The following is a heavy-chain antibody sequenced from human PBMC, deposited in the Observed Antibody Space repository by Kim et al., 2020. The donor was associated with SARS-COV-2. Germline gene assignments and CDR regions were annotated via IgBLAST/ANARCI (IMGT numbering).Heavy chain of an antibody. D-gene: IGHD6-19*01. CDR3: ARAGYSSGWSGDLFDY. J-gene: IGHJ4*02. Sequence: VNGRFPISRDNSKNPLYLQMNGLRAEDTAVYYCARAGYSSGWSGDLFDYWGQGTLVTVSS. V-gene: IGHV3-66*01.